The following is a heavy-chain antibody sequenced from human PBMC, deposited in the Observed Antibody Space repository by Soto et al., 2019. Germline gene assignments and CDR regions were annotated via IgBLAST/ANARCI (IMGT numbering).Heavy chain of an antibody. CDR2: IIPIFAST. V-gene: IGHV1-69*01. CDR3: ARGGHGDNSWSFDY. D-gene: IGHD1-1*01. CDR1: EGTFRSYG. J-gene: IGHJ4*02. Sequence: QVHLVQSGAEVKKPGSSLKVSCTASEGTFRSYGVSWVRQAPGQGLEWVGGIIPIFASTKYALELEGRVTISADDSRTTVYLGLSSLRSEDTAVYFCARGGHGDNSWSFDYWGQGTLVTVSS.